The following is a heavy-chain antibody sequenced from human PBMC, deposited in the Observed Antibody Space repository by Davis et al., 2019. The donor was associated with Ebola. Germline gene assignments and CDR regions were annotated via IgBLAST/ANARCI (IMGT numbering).Heavy chain of an antibody. CDR2: ISSNGGRT. D-gene: IGHD4-11*01. CDR1: GFTFSSYA. Sequence: GESLKISCSASGFTFSSYAMHWVRQAPGKGLEYVSAISSNGGRTYYADSVKGRFTISRDNSKNTLYLQMSSLRAEDTAVYYCVKGDYSNYFDYWGQGTLVTVSS. CDR3: VKGDYSNYFDY. V-gene: IGHV3-64D*06. J-gene: IGHJ4*02.